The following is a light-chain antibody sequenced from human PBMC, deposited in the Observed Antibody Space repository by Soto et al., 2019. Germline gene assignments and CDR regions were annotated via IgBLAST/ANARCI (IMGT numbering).Light chain of an antibody. Sequence: EIVLTQSPGTLSLSPGEMATLSCRASQGVRNTNLAWSHQRPGQAPSLLIYPASSMSTAIPDTFSGSGSGTGFTLTISSLEPEAVAVYYCQQYCSSPRTFGQGTKVEIK. CDR3: QQYCSSPRT. CDR2: PAS. V-gene: IGKV3-20*01. CDR1: QGVRNTN. J-gene: IGKJ1*01.